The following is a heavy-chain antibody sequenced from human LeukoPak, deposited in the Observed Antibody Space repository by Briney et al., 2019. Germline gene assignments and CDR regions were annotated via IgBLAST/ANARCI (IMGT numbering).Heavy chain of an antibody. CDR1: GGSFSGYY. V-gene: IGHV4-34*01. Sequence: PSETLSLTCAVYGGSFSGYYWSWIRQPPGKGLEWIGEINHSGSTNYNPSLKSRVTISVDTSKNQFSLKLSSVTAADTAVYYCARGPAIVGATWYYYYYMDVWGKGTTVTVSS. CDR2: INHSGST. J-gene: IGHJ6*03. D-gene: IGHD1-26*01. CDR3: ARGPAIVGATWYYYYYMDV.